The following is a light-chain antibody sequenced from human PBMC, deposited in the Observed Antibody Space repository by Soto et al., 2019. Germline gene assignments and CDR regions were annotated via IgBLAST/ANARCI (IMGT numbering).Light chain of an antibody. J-gene: IGKJ4*01. Sequence: EIVLTHSPDTLSLSPGERATLSCRASLTVTNNYLAWYQQKAGQAPRLVIYDASTRATGIPDRFSGSGSGTDFTLTISRLEPEDFAVYYCQQYGSSPLTFGGGTKVEIK. CDR3: QQYGSSPLT. CDR1: LTVTNNY. CDR2: DAS. V-gene: IGKV3-20*01.